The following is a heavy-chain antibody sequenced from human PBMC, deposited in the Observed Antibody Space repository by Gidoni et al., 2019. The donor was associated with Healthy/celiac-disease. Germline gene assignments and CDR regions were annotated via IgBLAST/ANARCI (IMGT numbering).Heavy chain of an antibody. J-gene: IGHJ6*02. Sequence: QVQLQRSGPGLVKPSQTLSLTCAISGDSVSSNSAAWNWIRQSPSRGLEWLGRTYYRSKCYNDYAVSVKSRITITPDTSRNQFSLQLKSVTPEDSALYYCAREPTYSSGWSPAGSVGDYYYYGMDVWGQGTTVTVSS. CDR3: AREPTYSSGWSPAGSVGDYYYYGMDV. CDR1: GDSVSSNSAA. D-gene: IGHD6-19*01. V-gene: IGHV6-1*01. CDR2: TYYRSKCYN.